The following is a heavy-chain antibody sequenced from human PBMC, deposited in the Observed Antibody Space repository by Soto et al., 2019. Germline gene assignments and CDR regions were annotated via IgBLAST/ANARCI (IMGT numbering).Heavy chain of an antibody. D-gene: IGHD6-13*01. Sequence: QVQLVESGGGVVQPGRSLRLSCAASGFTFSSYAMHWVRQAPGKGLEWVAVISYDGSNKYYADSVKGRFTISRDNSKNTLYLQMNSLRAEDTAVYYCARDLAIAAAGTDCGYWGQGTLVTVSS. CDR1: GFTFSSYA. CDR2: ISYDGSNK. V-gene: IGHV3-30-3*01. CDR3: ARDLAIAAAGTDCGY. J-gene: IGHJ4*02.